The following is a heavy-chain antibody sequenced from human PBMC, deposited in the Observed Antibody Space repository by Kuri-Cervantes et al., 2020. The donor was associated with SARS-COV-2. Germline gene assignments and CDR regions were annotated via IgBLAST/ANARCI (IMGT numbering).Heavy chain of an antibody. CDR2: ISYDGSNK. CDR3: AKLRAYYYDSSGYYWDDAFDI. Sequence: GESLKISCTGSGFVFNSYGMHWVRQAPGKGLEWVAVISYDGSNKYYADSVKGRFTISRDNSKNTLYLQMNSLRAEDTAVYYCAKLRAYYYDSSGYYWDDAFDIWGQGTMVTVSS. V-gene: IGHV3-30-3*02. D-gene: IGHD3-22*01. CDR1: GFVFNSYG. J-gene: IGHJ3*02.